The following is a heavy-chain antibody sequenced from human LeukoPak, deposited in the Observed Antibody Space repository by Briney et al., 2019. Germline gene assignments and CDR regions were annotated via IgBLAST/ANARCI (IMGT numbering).Heavy chain of an antibody. Sequence: GGSLGLSCAASGFTFSSFDMNWVRQAPGKGLEWVSYISSSGSLYYADFVKGRFTISRDNAKNSLYLQMNSLRDEDTAVYYCARDLISGAYTFDYWGQGTLVTVSS. V-gene: IGHV3-48*02. CDR1: GFTFSSFD. CDR2: ISSSGSL. J-gene: IGHJ4*02. D-gene: IGHD1-26*01. CDR3: ARDLISGAYTFDY.